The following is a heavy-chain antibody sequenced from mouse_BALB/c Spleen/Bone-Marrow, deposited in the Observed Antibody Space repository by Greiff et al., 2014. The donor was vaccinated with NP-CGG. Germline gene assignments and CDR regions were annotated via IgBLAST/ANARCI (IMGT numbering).Heavy chain of an antibody. CDR3: ASLDDYIY. V-gene: IGHV14-3*02. CDR1: GFNIKDTY. CDR2: IDPANGNT. Sequence: EVQLQQSGAELVKPGASAKLSCTASGFNIKDTYMHWVKQRPEQGLEWIGRIDPANGNTKYDPKFQGKATITADTSSNTAYLQLSSLTSEDTAVYYCASLDDYIYWGQGTLVTVSA. J-gene: IGHJ3*01. D-gene: IGHD2-4*01.